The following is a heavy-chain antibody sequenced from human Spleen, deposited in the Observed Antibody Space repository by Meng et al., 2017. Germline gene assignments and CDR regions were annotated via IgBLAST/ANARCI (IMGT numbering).Heavy chain of an antibody. CDR3: ARGPTTMAHDFDY. Sequence: GQLQQWGAGLLKPSETLSLTCAVYGGSFSGYYWSWSRQPPGKGLEWIGEINHSGSTNYNPSLESRATISVDTSQNNLSLKLSSVTAADSAVYYCARGPTTMAHDFDYWGQGTLVTVSS. D-gene: IGHD4-11*01. J-gene: IGHJ4*02. CDR2: INHSGST. CDR1: GGSFSGYY. V-gene: IGHV4-34*01.